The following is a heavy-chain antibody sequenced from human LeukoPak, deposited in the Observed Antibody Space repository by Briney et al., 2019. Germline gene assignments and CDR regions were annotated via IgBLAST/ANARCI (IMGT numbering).Heavy chain of an antibody. V-gene: IGHV3-33*03. CDR2: IWYDGSNE. J-gene: IGHJ3*02. D-gene: IGHD3-3*01. Sequence: GGSLRLSCVASGFNFSNYGMHWVRQAPGKGLEWVAVIWYDGSNEHHADSVKGRFAISRDNSMSTLFLQMNSLRVEDMALYYCAKEGSGDAFDIWGQGTMVTVSS. CDR3: AKEGSGDAFDI. CDR1: GFNFSNYG.